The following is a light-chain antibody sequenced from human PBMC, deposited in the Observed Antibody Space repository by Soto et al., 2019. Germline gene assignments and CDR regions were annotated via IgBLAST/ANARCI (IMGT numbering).Light chain of an antibody. Sequence: EIVLTQSPAARSLSPGERATLSCSASQSVSSYLAWYQQKPGQAPRLLIYDASNRATGIPARFSGSGSGTDFTLTISSLEPEDFAVYYCQQRSNWPSITFGQGTRLEI. V-gene: IGKV3-11*01. CDR2: DAS. CDR1: QSVSSY. J-gene: IGKJ5*01. CDR3: QQRSNWPSIT.